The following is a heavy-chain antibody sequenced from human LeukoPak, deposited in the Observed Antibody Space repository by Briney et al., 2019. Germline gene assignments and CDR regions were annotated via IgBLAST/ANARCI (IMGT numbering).Heavy chain of an antibody. Sequence: GASVKVSCKASGGTFSSYAISWVRQAPGQGLEWMGGIIPIFGTANYAQKFQGRVTITADKSTSTAYMELSSLRSEDTAVYYCAREDCSSTSCYEGGSWFDPWGQGTLVTVSS. D-gene: IGHD2-2*01. V-gene: IGHV1-69*06. CDR2: IIPIFGTA. CDR3: AREDCSSTSCYEGGSWFDP. J-gene: IGHJ5*02. CDR1: GGTFSSYA.